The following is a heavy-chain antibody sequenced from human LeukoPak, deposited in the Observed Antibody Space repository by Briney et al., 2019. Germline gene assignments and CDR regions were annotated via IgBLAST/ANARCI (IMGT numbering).Heavy chain of an antibody. CDR1: GFTFSDEY. CDR2: VSNSGSSI. J-gene: IGHJ4*02. D-gene: IGHD6-6*01. CDR3: ARGPDSNWSGLDF. V-gene: IGHV3-11*01. Sequence: GGSLRLSCAASGFTFSDEYMSWIRQAPGKGLEWISCVSNSGSSIYYADSVKGRFSISRDNVKNSLYLQMNSLRVEDTAVYYCARGPDSNWSGLDFWGQGTLLTVSS.